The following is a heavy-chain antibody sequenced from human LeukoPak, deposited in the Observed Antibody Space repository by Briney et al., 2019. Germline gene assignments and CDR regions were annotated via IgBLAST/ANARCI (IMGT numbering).Heavy chain of an antibody. CDR3: AGLPWMITFGGVIARFDY. CDR1: GGSISSSSYY. Sequence: SETLSLTCTVSGGSISSSSYYWGWIRQPPGKGLEWIGSIYYSGSTYYNPSLKSRVTISVDTSKNQFSLKLSSVTAADTAVYYCAGLPWMITFGGVIARFDYWGQGTLVTVSS. CDR2: IYYSGST. J-gene: IGHJ4*02. V-gene: IGHV4-39*01. D-gene: IGHD3-16*02.